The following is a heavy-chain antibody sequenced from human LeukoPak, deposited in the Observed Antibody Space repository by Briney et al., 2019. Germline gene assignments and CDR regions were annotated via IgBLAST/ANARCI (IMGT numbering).Heavy chain of an antibody. D-gene: IGHD2-21*01. CDR3: AKDGED. CDR1: VYSFTDYY. Sequence: GASVKLSCKSSVYSFTDYYIHWVRHAPRPGLEWMGWINPNSGGTNYAQKFRGRVTMTRDTSISTAYMEMSRLTSDDTAVYYCAKDGEDWGQGTLVTVSS. J-gene: IGHJ4*02. CDR2: INPNSGGT. V-gene: IGHV1-2*02.